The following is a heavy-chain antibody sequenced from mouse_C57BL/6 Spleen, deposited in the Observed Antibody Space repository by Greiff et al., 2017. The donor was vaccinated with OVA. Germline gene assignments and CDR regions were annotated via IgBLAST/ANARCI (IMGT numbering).Heavy chain of an antibody. CDR3: EKREDPYEDYDMDY. CDR1: GYTFTEYT. CDR2: FYPGSGSI. J-gene: IGHJ4*01. Sequence: QVQLQQSGAELVKPGASVKLSCKASGYTFTEYTIHWVKQRSGQGLEWIGWFYPGSGSIKYNEKYKDKATWTADKSSSTDYMELSRLTSEDSADYFCEKREDPYEDYDMDYWGQGTSVTVSS. V-gene: IGHV1-62-2*01. D-gene: IGHD2-10*02.